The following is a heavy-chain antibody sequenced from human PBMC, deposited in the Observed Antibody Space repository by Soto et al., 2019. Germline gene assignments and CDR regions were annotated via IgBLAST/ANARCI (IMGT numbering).Heavy chain of an antibody. CDR2: ISGSGGST. CDR1: GFTFSSYA. Sequence: EVQLLESGGGLVQPGGSLRLSCAASGFTFSSYAMSWVRQAPGKGLEWVSGISGSGGSTYYADSVKGRFTISRDNSKNTLYLQMNSLRAEDTAVYYCAKGRASGSRNTVDYWGQGTLVTVSS. V-gene: IGHV3-23*01. J-gene: IGHJ4*02. D-gene: IGHD3-10*01. CDR3: AKGRASGSRNTVDY.